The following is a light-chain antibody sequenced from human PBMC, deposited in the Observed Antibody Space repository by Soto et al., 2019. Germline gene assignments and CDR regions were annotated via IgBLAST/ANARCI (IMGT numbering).Light chain of an antibody. CDR2: RNN. CDR3: AAWDDSLSGWV. CDR1: SSTIGSNF. V-gene: IGLV1-47*01. J-gene: IGLJ3*02. Sequence: QSVLTQPPSASGTPGQRVTISCPGSSSTIGSNFVYWYQQFPGTAPKLLIYRNNQRPSGVPDRFSGSKSGTSASLAISGLPSEDEADYYCAAWDDSLSGWVFGGGTKVTVL.